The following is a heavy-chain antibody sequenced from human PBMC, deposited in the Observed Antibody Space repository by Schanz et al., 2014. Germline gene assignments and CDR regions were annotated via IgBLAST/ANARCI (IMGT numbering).Heavy chain of an antibody. V-gene: IGHV3-23*04. CDR3: AKDGPGGSGSYSADGGMDV. CDR1: GFNFSDYA. J-gene: IGHJ6*02. D-gene: IGHD3-10*01. CDR2: ISGGGGTT. Sequence: EEQLVESGGGLVQPGGSLRLSCAASGFNFSDYAMCWVRQAPGKGLEWVSAISGGGGTTYYTDPVKGRFTISRDNSKSTLYLQMNSLRAEDTAVYYCAKDGPGGSGSYSADGGMDVWGQGTTVTVSS.